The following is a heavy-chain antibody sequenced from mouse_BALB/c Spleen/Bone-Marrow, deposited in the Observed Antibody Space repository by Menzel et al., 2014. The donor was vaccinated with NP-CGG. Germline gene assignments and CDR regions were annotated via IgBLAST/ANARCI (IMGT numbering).Heavy chain of an antibody. CDR3: ARTPWFAY. V-gene: IGHV1-80*01. CDR2: IYPGDGDT. J-gene: IGHJ3*01. Sequence: QVQLQQSGAELVRPGSSVKIPCKASGYAFSSYWMNWVRQRPGQGLEWIGQIYPGDGDTNYNGKFKGKATLTADRSSSTAYMQLSSLTSEDSAVYFCARTPWFAYWGQGTLVTVSA. CDR1: GYAFSSYW.